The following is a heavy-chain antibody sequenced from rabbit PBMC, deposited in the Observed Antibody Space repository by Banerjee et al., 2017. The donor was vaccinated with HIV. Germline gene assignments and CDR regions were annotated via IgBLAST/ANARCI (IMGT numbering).Heavy chain of an antibody. V-gene: IGHV1S45*01. Sequence: QQQLEESGGDLVKPGGTLTLTCKASGFSFSSNYWICWVRQAPGKGLEWIGCIHTDNGNTYYASWAKGRFTISKSSSTTVTLQMTSLTVADTATYFCARGYAGYAGYVYAMDYFNLWGQGTLVTVS. CDR2: IHTDNGNT. CDR1: GFSFSSNYW. D-gene: IGHD6-1*01. CDR3: ARGYAGYAGYVYAMDYFNL. J-gene: IGHJ4*01.